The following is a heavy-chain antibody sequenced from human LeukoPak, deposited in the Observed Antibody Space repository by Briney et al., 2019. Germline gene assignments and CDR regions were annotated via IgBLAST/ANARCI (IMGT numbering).Heavy chain of an antibody. J-gene: IGHJ4*02. V-gene: IGHV3-30*02. CDR3: AKDHDLRGVYYFDY. CDR2: IRYNGSNK. CDR1: GFTFSSYG. D-gene: IGHD3-10*01. Sequence: GGSLRLSCAASGFTFSSYGMHWVRQAPGKGLEWVAFIRYNGSNKYYADSVKGRFTISRDNSKNTLYLQMNSLRAEDTAVYYCAKDHDLRGVYYFDYWGQGTLVTVSS.